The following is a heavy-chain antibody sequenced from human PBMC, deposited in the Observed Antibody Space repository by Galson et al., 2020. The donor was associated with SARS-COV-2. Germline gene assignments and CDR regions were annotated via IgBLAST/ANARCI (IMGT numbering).Heavy chain of an antibody. CDR1: ESTFSAYS. CDR3: ATRSPSWDCFDY. CDR2: FDPNTGDT. V-gene: IGHV1-2*02. Sequence: ASVKVSCKASESTFSAYSLHWVRQAPGQGLEWMGWFDPNTGDTKVAQRFQGRVTMTRDTSIITAYMELTGLRPDDTAVYFCATRSPSWDCFDYWGQGTLVTVSS. D-gene: IGHD7-27*01. J-gene: IGHJ4*02.